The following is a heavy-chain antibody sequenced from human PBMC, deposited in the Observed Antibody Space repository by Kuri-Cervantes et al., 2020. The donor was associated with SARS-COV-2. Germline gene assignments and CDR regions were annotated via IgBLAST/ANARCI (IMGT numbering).Heavy chain of an antibody. CDR1: GFTFSSYW. CDR3: ARISIWVVAATLFLAYYYYYGMDV. CDR2: INSDGSTT. J-gene: IGHJ6*02. D-gene: IGHD2-15*01. V-gene: IGHV3-74*01. Sequence: GVLKISCAASGFTFSSYWMHWVRQAPGKGLVWVSRINSDGSTTSYADSVKGRFTISRDNAKNTLYLQMNSLRAEDTAVYYCARISIWVVAATLFLAYYYYYGMDVWGQGTTVTVSS.